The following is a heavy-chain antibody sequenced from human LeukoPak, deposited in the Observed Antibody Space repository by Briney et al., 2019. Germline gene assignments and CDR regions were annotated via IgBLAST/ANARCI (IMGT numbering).Heavy chain of an antibody. V-gene: IGHV3-7*01. Sequence: GGSLRLSCAASGFTFSSYCMSWVRQAPGKGLEWVANIKQDGSEKYYVDSVKGRFTISRDNAKNSLYLQMNSLRAEDTAVYYCARDPHSSSSWGVFWDPFDYWGQGTLVTVSS. CDR2: IKQDGSEK. CDR3: ARDPHSSSSWGVFWDPFDY. CDR1: GFTFSSYC. D-gene: IGHD6-6*01. J-gene: IGHJ4*02.